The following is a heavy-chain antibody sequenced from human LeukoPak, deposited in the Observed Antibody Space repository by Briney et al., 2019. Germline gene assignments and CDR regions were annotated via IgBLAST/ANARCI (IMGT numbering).Heavy chain of an antibody. CDR3: ARDCDILTGYTRDAFDI. D-gene: IGHD3-9*01. V-gene: IGHV3-66*01. J-gene: IGHJ3*02. Sequence: GGSLRLSCAASGFTVSSNYMSWVRQAPGKGLEWVSVIYSGGSTYYADSVKGRFTISRDNSKNTLYLQMNSLRAEDTAVYYCARDCDILTGYTRDAFDIWGQGTMVTVSS. CDR1: GFTVSSNY. CDR2: IYSGGST.